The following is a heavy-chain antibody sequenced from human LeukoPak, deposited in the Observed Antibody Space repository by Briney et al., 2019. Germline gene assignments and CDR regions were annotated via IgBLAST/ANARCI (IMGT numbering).Heavy chain of an antibody. D-gene: IGHD6-13*01. CDR1: GYPFTSYG. Sequence: ASVKVSCKASGYPFTSYGISWVRQAPGQGLEWMGWISANNGNTNYAQKLQGRVTMTTDTSTSTAYMELRSLRSDDTAVYYCARGLASSSWYGAFDIWGQGTMVTVSS. J-gene: IGHJ3*02. V-gene: IGHV1-18*01. CDR2: ISANNGNT. CDR3: ARGLASSSWYGAFDI.